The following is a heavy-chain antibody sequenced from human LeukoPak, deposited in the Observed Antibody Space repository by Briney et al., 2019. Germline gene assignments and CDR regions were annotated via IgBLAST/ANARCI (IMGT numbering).Heavy chain of an antibody. CDR1: GGPISSGDYY. J-gene: IGHJ4*02. D-gene: IGHD3-22*01. V-gene: IGHV4-30-4*01. Sequence: SQTLSLTCTVSGGPISSGDYYWSWIRQPPGKGLQWIGYIYSSGTTYYNPSLKSRVTISVDTSKNQFSLKLSSVTAADTAVYYCARTDSSGYYYPDYWGQGTLVTVSS. CDR3: ARTDSSGYYYPDY. CDR2: IYSSGTT.